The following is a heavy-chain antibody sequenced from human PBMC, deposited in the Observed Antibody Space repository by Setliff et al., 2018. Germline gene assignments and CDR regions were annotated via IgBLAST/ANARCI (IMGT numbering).Heavy chain of an antibody. J-gene: IGHJ2*01. D-gene: IGHD2-15*01. Sequence: PSETLSLTCAVYGGSLSGYYWTWIRQPPGXXXXXXXXXXXXXXTNYNPXXRSRVTISLDTSKQQFSLNLISVTAADTAVYYCARYGGGHFWFFGLWGRGTLVTVSS. CDR2: XXXXXXT. CDR3: ARYGGGHFWFFGL. V-gene: IGHV4-34*01. CDR1: GGSLSGYY.